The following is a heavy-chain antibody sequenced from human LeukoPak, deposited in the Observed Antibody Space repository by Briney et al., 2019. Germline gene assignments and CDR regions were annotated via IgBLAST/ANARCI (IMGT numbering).Heavy chain of an antibody. CDR2: IYSSGSTI. Sequence: GGSLRLSCAASGFTFSSCEMNWVRQAPGKGLEWVSYIYSSGSTIYYADSVKGRFTISRDNAKNSLYLQMNSLRAEDTAVYYCARDCSSTSSPAGRYFNWGAFDIWGQGTMVTASS. D-gene: IGHD2-2*01. CDR3: ARDCSSTSSPAGRYFNWGAFDI. CDR1: GFTFSSCE. V-gene: IGHV3-48*03. J-gene: IGHJ3*02.